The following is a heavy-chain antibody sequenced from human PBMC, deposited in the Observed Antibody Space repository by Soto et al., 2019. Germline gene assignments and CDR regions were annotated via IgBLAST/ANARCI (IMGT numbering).Heavy chain of an antibody. CDR2: ISGSGGST. J-gene: IGHJ6*03. CDR1: GFTFSSYA. CDR3: AKGGYCSGGSCYLHYYYMDV. D-gene: IGHD2-15*01. Sequence: EVQLLESGGGLVQPGGSLRLSCAASGFTFSSYAMSWVRQAPGKGLEWVSAISGSGGSTYYADSVKGRFTISRDNSKNTLYLQMNSLRAEDTAVYYCAKGGYCSGGSCYLHYYYMDVWGKGTTVTVSS. V-gene: IGHV3-23*01.